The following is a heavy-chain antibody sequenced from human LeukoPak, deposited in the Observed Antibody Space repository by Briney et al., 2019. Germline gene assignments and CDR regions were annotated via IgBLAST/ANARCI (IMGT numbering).Heavy chain of an antibody. CDR3: ARGYGSGSYWVY. V-gene: IGHV4-34*01. CDR1: GGSFSGYY. J-gene: IGHJ4*02. D-gene: IGHD3-10*01. Sequence: PSETLSLTCAVYGGSFSGYYWSWIRQPPGKGLEWIGEINHSGGTNYNPSLKSRVTISVDTSKNQFSLKLSSVTAADTAMYYCARGYGSGSYWVYWGQGTLVTVSS. CDR2: INHSGGT.